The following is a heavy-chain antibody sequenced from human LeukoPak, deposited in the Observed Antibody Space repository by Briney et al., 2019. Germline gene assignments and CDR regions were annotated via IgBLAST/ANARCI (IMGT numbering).Heavy chain of an antibody. Sequence: GGSLRLSCATPGFTFSDYYMSWIRQAPGKGLELVSYISSSSTYTKYADSVKGRFTIFRDNAKNSLFLQMNSLRAEDTAVYYCARAGGGSASYFAYWGQGALVTVSS. CDR1: GFTFSDYY. CDR2: ISSSSTYT. J-gene: IGHJ4*02. V-gene: IGHV3-11*05. D-gene: IGHD6-19*01. CDR3: ARAGGGSASYFAY.